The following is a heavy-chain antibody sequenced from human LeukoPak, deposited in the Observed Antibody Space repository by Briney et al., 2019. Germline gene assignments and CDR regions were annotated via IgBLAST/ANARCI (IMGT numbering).Heavy chain of an antibody. CDR2: FYTNGIT. Sequence: SETLSLTCTVSGGSISSYYWSWIRQPAGKGLEWIGRFYTNGITNYNPSLKSRVTMSVDTSKNQFSLKLRSVTAADAAVYYCARAGGSYYHFDYWGQGTLVTVSS. CDR3: ARAGGSYYHFDY. D-gene: IGHD1-26*01. J-gene: IGHJ4*02. V-gene: IGHV4-4*07. CDR1: GGSISSYY.